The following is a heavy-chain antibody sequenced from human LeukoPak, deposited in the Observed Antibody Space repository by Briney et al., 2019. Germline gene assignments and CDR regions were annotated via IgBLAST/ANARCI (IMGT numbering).Heavy chain of an antibody. CDR2: ISGSGGST. CDR3: AKPITMIVGCPSR. V-gene: IGHV3-23*01. CDR1: GFTFSSYA. D-gene: IGHD3-22*01. J-gene: IGHJ4*02. Sequence: GGSLRLSCAASGFTFSSYAMSWVRQAPGKGLEWVSAISGSGGSTYYADSVKGRFTISRDNSKNTLYLQMNSLRAEDAAVYYCAKPITMIVGCPSRWGQGTLVTVSS.